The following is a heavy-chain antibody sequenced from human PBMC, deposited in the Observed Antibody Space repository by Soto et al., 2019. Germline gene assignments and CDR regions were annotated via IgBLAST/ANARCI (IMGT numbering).Heavy chain of an antibody. J-gene: IGHJ5*02. Sequence: PSETLSLTCTVSGGSINNYYWSWIRQPPGKGLEWIGYIYDSGSTNYNPSLKSRVTMSVDTSKNQFSLNLSSVTAADTAVYYCARELGISYGPTDFDPWGQGTLVTISS. D-gene: IGHD3-16*01. CDR2: IYDSGST. CDR1: GGSINNYY. CDR3: ARELGISYGPTDFDP. V-gene: IGHV4-59*01.